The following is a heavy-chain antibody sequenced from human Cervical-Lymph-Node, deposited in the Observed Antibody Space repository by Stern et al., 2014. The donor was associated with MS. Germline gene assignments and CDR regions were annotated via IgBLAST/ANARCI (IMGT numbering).Heavy chain of an antibody. CDR2: LYSDGTTE. V-gene: IGHV3-33*01. Sequence: QVQLVESGGGVVQPGRSLRLSCAASGFTFDNHAMHWVRQAPGQGLEWVATLYSDGTTEYYTASVKGRFTISRDNSQNTLDLQMSSLRLEDTALYYCARVKCPTSCPEGALDIWGQGTMVTVSS. CDR3: ARVKCPTSCPEGALDI. J-gene: IGHJ3*02. D-gene: IGHD2-2*01. CDR1: GFTFDNHA.